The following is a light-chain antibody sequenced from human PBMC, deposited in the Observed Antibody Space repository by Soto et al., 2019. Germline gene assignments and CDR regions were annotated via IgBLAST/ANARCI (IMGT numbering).Light chain of an antibody. V-gene: IGKV1-39*01. CDR1: LRVTSY. J-gene: IGKJ2*01. Sequence: DIQMTQSPSSLSASIGDRVTITCRASLRVTSYLNWYQQKPGKAPTVLIYAASSLHSGVPSRFRGGGSVTDFTLTISSLQPEDFATYYCQQSYTPQYTFGQGTKLEIK. CDR2: AAS. CDR3: QQSYTPQYT.